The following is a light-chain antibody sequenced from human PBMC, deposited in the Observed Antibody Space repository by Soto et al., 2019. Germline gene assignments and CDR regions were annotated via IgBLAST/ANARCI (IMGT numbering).Light chain of an antibody. V-gene: IGLV1-44*01. CDR1: SSSIGSNT. J-gene: IGLJ2*01. CDR3: AAWDDSLNGVV. Sequence: QSVLTQSSSGSGTPGQRVTISCSGSSSSIGSNTVNCYQQLPGTAPKLLIYTNNQRPSGVPARFSGAKSGTSASLPISGLQSEDEADYYCAAWDDSLNGVVFGGGTKVTVL. CDR2: TNN.